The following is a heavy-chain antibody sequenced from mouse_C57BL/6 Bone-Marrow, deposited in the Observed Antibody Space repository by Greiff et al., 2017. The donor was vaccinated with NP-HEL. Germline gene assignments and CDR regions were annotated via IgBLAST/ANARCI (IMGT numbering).Heavy chain of an antibody. CDR1: GYTFTDYN. Sequence: VQLQQSGPELVKPGASVKIPCKASGYTFTDYNMDWVKQSHGKSLEWIGDINPNNGGTIYNQKFKGKATLTVDKSSSTAYMELRSLTSEDTAVYYCARLGLWYFDVWGTGTTVTVSS. V-gene: IGHV1-18*01. J-gene: IGHJ1*03. CDR3: ARLGLWYFDV. D-gene: IGHD3-1*01. CDR2: INPNNGGT.